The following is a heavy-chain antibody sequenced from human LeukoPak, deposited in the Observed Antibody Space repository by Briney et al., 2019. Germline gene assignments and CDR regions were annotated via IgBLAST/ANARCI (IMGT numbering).Heavy chain of an antibody. CDR3: ARGAAGYSYG. V-gene: IGHV4-34*01. Sequence: PSETLSLTCAVYGGSFSGYYWSWIRQPPGRGLEWIGEINHSGSTNYNPSLKSRVTISVDTSKNQFSLKLSSVTAADTAVYYCARGAAGYSYGWGQGTLVTVSS. CDR2: INHSGST. J-gene: IGHJ4*02. D-gene: IGHD5-18*01. CDR1: GGSFSGYY.